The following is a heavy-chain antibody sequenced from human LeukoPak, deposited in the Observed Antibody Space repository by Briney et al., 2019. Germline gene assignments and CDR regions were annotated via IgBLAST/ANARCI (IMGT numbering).Heavy chain of an antibody. Sequence: GGALRLSCAASGFTFITYWMHWVRQPPWKGLVGVSHINIDGRSTGYSDSVPGRFTISRDNAKNTMYLQMNSLRAEDTAVYYCARDSLAAAGDFDYWGQGTLVTVSS. CDR3: ARDSLAAAGDFDY. J-gene: IGHJ4*02. V-gene: IGHV3-74*01. CDR2: INIDGRST. D-gene: IGHD6-13*01. CDR1: GFTFITYW.